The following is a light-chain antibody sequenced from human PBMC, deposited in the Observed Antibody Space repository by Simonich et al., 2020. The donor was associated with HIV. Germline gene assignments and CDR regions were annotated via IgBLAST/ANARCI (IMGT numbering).Light chain of an antibody. CDR3: SSYTSSSTLV. Sequence: QSALTQPASVSGSPGQSITISCTGTSSDVGGYNYVSCYQQHPGKAPTLMIYDVSKLPSWVSNRCSCSIPGNTVSLTISGLQAEDEADYYCSSYTSSSTLVFGGGTKLTVL. CDR2: DVS. V-gene: IGLV2-14*01. J-gene: IGLJ2*01. CDR1: SSDVGGYNY.